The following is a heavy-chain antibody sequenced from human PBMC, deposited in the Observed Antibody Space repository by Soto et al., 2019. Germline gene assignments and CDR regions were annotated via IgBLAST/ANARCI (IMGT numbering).Heavy chain of an antibody. CDR2: LSWNGDNI. D-gene: IGHD1-1*01. CDR3: VRGCCVTGTSDYLAY. V-gene: IGHV3-9*01. J-gene: IGHJ4*02. CDR1: GFTFDDYA. Sequence: GGSLRLSCAASGFTFDDYAMHWVRQAPGKGLEWVSGLSWNGDNINYADSVKGRFTISRDNAKNSLYLQMNGLRVDDTAFYFCVRGCCVTGTSDYLAYWGQRTVVTVSS.